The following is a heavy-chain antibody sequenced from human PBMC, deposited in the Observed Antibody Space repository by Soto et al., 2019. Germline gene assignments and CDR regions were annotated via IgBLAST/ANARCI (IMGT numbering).Heavy chain of an antibody. Sequence: QVQLVESGGGVVQPGRSLRLSCAASGFTFSSYAMHWVRQAPGKGLEWVAVISYDGSNKNHADTVKGRFTISRDNSKNTLYLQMISLRAADTAVYYCARGYDFWSGYYYPYGMDVWGQGTTVTVSS. CDR1: GFTFSSYA. CDR2: ISYDGSNK. J-gene: IGHJ6*02. D-gene: IGHD3-3*01. CDR3: ARGYDFWSGYYYPYGMDV. V-gene: IGHV3-30-3*01.